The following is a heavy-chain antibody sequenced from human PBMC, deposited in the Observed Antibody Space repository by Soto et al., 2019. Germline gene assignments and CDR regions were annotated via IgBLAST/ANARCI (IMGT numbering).Heavy chain of an antibody. D-gene: IGHD2-8*01. CDR1: GYTFASYT. CDR2: INVGNGNT. J-gene: IGHJ3*02. V-gene: IGHV1-3*01. CDR3: ARETVVLMVFAAFDI. Sequence: ASVKVSCKASGYTFASYTIHWVRQAPGQRLEWMGWINVGNGNTKYSQKFQGRVTITRDTSANTAYMELRSLRSEDMAVYYCARETVVLMVFAAFDIWGQGTMVTVSS.